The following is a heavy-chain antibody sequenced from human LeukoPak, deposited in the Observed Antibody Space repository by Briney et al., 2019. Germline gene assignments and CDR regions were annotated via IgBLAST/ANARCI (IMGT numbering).Heavy chain of an antibody. Sequence: GGSLRLSCAASGFTFSSYAMSWVRQAPGKGLEWVSAISGSGGSTYYADSVKGRFTISRDNSKNTLCLQMNSLRAEDTAVYYCAKDHYGSGSYREFDYWGQGTLVTVSS. D-gene: IGHD3-10*01. CDR1: GFTFSSYA. CDR3: AKDHYGSGSYREFDY. J-gene: IGHJ4*02. CDR2: ISGSGGST. V-gene: IGHV3-23*01.